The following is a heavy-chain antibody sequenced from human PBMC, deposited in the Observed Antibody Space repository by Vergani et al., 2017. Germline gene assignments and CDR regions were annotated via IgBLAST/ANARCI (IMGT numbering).Heavy chain of an antibody. V-gene: IGHV4-34*01. CDR1: GDSLRGHY. CDR2: INHSGST. J-gene: IGHJ6*03. Sequence: QVQLQQWGPGLLKPSETLSLTCGIYGDSLRGHYWSWIRQSPGKGLEWISQINHSGSTNYNPSLKSRVTISVDTSKNQFSLKLSSVTAADTAVYYCARVQELYDFWSGYRVRYYYYMDVWGKGTTVTVSS. CDR3: ARVQELYDFWSGYRVRYYYYMDV. D-gene: IGHD3-3*01.